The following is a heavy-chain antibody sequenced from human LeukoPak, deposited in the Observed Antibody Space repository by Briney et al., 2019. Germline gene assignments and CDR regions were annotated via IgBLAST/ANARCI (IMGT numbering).Heavy chain of an antibody. CDR3: ARDTIAADFIDY. Sequence: ASVKVSCKASGYTFTTYGITWVRQAPGQGLEWMGWTSAHNGNTKYAQKLQGRVTMTTDTSTRTAYMELRSLRSDDTAVYYCARDTIAADFIDYWGQGTLVTVSP. CDR1: GYTFTTYG. CDR2: TSAHNGNT. V-gene: IGHV1-18*01. J-gene: IGHJ4*02. D-gene: IGHD6-13*01.